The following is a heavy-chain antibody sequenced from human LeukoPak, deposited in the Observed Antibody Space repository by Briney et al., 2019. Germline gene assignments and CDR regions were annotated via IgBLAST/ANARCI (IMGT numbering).Heavy chain of an antibody. V-gene: IGHV3-30-3*01. CDR3: ARETTEAGPGYFDY. D-gene: IGHD6-19*01. Sequence: GGSLRLSCAASGFTFSSYAMHWVRQAPGKGLEWVAVISYDGSNKYYADSVKGRFTISRDNSKNTLYLQMNSLRAEDTAVYYCARETTEAGPGYFDYWGQGTLVTVSS. CDR1: GFTFSSYA. J-gene: IGHJ4*02. CDR2: ISYDGSNK.